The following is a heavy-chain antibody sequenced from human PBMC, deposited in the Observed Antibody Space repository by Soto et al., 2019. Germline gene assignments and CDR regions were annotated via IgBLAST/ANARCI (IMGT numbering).Heavy chain of an antibody. V-gene: IGHV1-3*01. CDR3: ARDPRITILDY. CDR2: INAGNGNT. D-gene: IGHD3-3*01. Sequence: ASVKVSCKASGYTFTSYAMHWVRQAPGQRLEWMGWINAGNGNTKYSQKFQGRVIITRDTSASTAYMELSSLRSEDTAVYYCARDPRITILDYWGQGTLVTVSS. J-gene: IGHJ4*02. CDR1: GYTFTSYA.